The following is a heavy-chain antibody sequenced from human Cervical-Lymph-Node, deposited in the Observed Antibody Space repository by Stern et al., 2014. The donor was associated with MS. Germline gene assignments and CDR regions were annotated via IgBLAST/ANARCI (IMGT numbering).Heavy chain of an antibody. Sequence: QVQLQESGPGLVKPSQTLSLTCAVSGGSISSGGYDWSWIRPHPGKGLGGIGYIYYSGSSYYNPCLKRRVTISVDTSKNQFSLKLSSVTAADTAVYYCARVARRDWFDPWGQGTLVTVSS. CDR1: GGSISSGGYD. J-gene: IGHJ5*02. D-gene: IGHD3-10*01. CDR3: ARVARRDWFDP. CDR2: IYYSGSS. V-gene: IGHV4-31*11.